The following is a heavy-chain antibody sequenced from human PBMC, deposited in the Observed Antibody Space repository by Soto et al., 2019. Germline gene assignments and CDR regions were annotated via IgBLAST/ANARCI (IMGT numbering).Heavy chain of an antibody. CDR3: AKDLDSSNWAFDY. CDR2: ISGSGGSA. CDR1: GFTFSSYA. J-gene: IGHJ4*02. V-gene: IGHV3-23*01. D-gene: IGHD6-13*01. Sequence: EVQLLESGEGLVQPGGSLRLSCAASGFTFSSYAMSWVREAPGKRLEWVSTISGSGGSAYYADSVKGRFTISRDNSKNTLYLQMNSLRAEDTAIYYCAKDLDSSNWAFDYWGQGTLVTVSS.